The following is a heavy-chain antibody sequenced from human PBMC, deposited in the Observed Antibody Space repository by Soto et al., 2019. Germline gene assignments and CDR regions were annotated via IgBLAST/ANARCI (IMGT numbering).Heavy chain of an antibody. V-gene: IGHV3-23*01. CDR3: AKDLGYSGYDLRGSFDY. Sequence: PGGSLRLSCAASGFTFSSYAMSWVRQAPGKGLEWVSAISGSGGSTYYADSVKGRFTISRDNSKNTLYPQMNSLRAEDTAVYYCAKDLGYSGYDLRGSFDYWGQGTLVTVSS. D-gene: IGHD5-12*01. J-gene: IGHJ4*02. CDR2: ISGSGGST. CDR1: GFTFSSYA.